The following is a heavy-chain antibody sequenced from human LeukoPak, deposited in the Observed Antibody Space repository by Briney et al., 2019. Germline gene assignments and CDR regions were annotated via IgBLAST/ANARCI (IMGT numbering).Heavy chain of an antibody. CDR3: AREGRGYSGYDRGIDY. V-gene: IGHV1-69*05. CDR1: GGTFSSYA. J-gene: IGHJ4*02. D-gene: IGHD5-12*01. CDR2: IIPIFGTA. Sequence: SVKVSCKASGGTFSSYAISWVRQAPGQGLEWIGRIIPIFGTANYAQKFQGRVTITTDESTSTAYMELSSLRSEDTAVYYCAREGRGYSGYDRGIDYWGQGTLVTVSS.